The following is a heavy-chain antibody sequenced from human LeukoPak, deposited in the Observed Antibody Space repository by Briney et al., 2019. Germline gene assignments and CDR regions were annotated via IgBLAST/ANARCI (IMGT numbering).Heavy chain of an antibody. V-gene: IGHV1-18*04. J-gene: IGHJ4*02. CDR1: GYTFTSYG. D-gene: IGHD3-16*02. CDR3: ARVEDRDYVWGSYRLADY. CDR2: INSYNGNT. Sequence: ASVKVSCKASGYTFTSYGISWVRQAPGQGLEWMGWINSYNGNTNYAQKLQGRVTMTTDTSTSTAYMELRSLRSDDTAVYYCARVEDRDYVWGSYRLADYWGRGTLVTVSS.